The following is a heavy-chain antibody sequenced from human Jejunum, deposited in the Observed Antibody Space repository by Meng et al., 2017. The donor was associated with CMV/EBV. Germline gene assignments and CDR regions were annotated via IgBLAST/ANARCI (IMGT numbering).Heavy chain of an antibody. Sequence: QGQLVQSGADVKNPGASGKVSCRASGYSFTDYYIPWVRQAPEQGLEWMGWISPDTGATNFAQNFQGRVTMTRDTSVSATYMELSSLTSDDTAVYFCARDPGGSSPVFDYWGQGTLVTVSS. V-gene: IGHV1-2*02. D-gene: IGHD2-8*02. CDR3: ARDPGGSSPVFDY. CDR2: ISPDTGAT. J-gene: IGHJ4*01. CDR1: GYSFTDYY.